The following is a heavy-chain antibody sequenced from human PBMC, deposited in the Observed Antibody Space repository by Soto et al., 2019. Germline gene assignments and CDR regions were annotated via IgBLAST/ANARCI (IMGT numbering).Heavy chain of an antibody. J-gene: IGHJ4*02. D-gene: IGHD2-15*01. Sequence: GASVKVSCKASGYTFTTYGISWVRQAPGQGLEWMGWASTYNGNTNYAQNLQGRVTMTTDTSTTTAYMELRSLRSDDTAVYYCAREHSRGGSCYSPDYWRQGTLVTVS. CDR2: ASTYNGNT. V-gene: IGHV1-18*01. CDR1: GYTFTTYG. CDR3: AREHSRGGSCYSPDY.